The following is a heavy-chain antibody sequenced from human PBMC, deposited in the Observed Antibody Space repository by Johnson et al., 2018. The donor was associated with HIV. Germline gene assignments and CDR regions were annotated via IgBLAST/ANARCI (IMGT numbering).Heavy chain of an antibody. V-gene: IGHV3-15*01. CDR3: ATSRNRLWSRSGWTGFWAFDI. CDR1: GFTFSNAW. D-gene: IGHD6-19*01. CDR2: IKSKTDGGTT. Sequence: VQLVESGGGLVKPGGSLRLSCAASGFTFSNAWMSWVRQAPGKGLEWVGRIKSKTDGGTTDYAAPVKGRFTISRDDSKNTLYLQMSSLKTEDTAVYYCATSRNRLWSRSGWTGFWAFDIWGQGTMVTASS. J-gene: IGHJ3*02.